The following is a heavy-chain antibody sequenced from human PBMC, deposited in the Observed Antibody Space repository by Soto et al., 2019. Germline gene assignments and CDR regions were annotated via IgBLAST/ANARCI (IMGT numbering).Heavy chain of an antibody. CDR2: IYYSGST. J-gene: IGHJ4*02. Sequence: QLQLQESGPGLVKPSETLSLTCTVSGGSISSYYWGWIRRPPGKGLEWIGSIYYSGSTYYNPSLKTRVTISVATSKIQFSLKLSSVTAADTAVYYCASRWGNSFDYWCQGTLVTVSS. CDR1: GGSISSYY. D-gene: IGHD7-27*01. V-gene: IGHV4-39*01. CDR3: ASRWGNSFDY.